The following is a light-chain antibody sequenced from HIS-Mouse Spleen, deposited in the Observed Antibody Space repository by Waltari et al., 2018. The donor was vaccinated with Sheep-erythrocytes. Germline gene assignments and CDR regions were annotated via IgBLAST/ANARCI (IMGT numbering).Light chain of an antibody. J-gene: IGLJ1*01. CDR1: SSDFGGYNH. CDR2: DVS. CDR3: CSYAGSYNHV. Sequence: QSALTQPRSVSGSPGPSVTTSCPGTSSDFGGYNHVSWYQQHPGKAPKLMIYDVSKRPSGVPDRFSGSKSGNTASLTISGLQAEDEADYYCCSYAGSYNHVFATGTKVTVL. V-gene: IGLV2-11*01.